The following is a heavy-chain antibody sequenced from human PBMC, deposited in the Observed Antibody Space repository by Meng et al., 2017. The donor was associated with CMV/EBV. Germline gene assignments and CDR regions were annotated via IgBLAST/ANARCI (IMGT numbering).Heavy chain of an antibody. J-gene: IGHJ4*02. CDR2: ISSSSSYI. Sequence: LSLTCAASGFTFSSSSMNWVRQAPGKGLEWVSSISSSSSYIYYADSVKGRFTISRDNAKNSLYLQMNSLRAEDTAVYYCAYSGIAVAGPNDYWGQGTLVTVSS. V-gene: IGHV3-21*01. CDR1: GFTFSSSS. D-gene: IGHD6-19*01. CDR3: AYSGIAVAGPNDY.